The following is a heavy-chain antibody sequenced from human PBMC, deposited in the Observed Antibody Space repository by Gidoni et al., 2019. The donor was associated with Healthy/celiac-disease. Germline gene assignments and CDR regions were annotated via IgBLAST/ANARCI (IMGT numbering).Heavy chain of an antibody. CDR2: IIPILGIA. J-gene: IGHJ4*02. Sequence: QVQLVQSGAEVKKTGSSVKVSCKASGGTFSSYAISWVRQAPGQGLEWMGRIIPILGIANYAQKFQGRVTITADKSTSTAYMELSSLRSEDTAVYYCARVPGIAAAGPLDYWGQGTLVTVSS. V-gene: IGHV1-69*04. CDR3: ARVPGIAAAGPLDY. D-gene: IGHD6-13*01. CDR1: GGTFSSYA.